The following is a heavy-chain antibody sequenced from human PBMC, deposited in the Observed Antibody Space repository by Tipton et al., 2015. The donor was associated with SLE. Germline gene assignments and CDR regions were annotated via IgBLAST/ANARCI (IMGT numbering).Heavy chain of an antibody. Sequence: TLSLTCTVSGGSISSGGYYWSWIRQSPGKGLEWIGYISYSGSTNYNSSLKSRLTISVDTSKNQFSLKLSSVTAADTAVYYCARDVGGYNTGWFPYHFDYWGQGTLVTVSS. CDR1: GGSISSGGYY. CDR3: ARDVGGYNTGWFPYHFDY. J-gene: IGHJ4*02. D-gene: IGHD2-8*02. V-gene: IGHV4-31*03. CDR2: ISYSGST.